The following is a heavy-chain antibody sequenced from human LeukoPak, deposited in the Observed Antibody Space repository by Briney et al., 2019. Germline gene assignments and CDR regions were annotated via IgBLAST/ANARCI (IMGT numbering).Heavy chain of an antibody. D-gene: IGHD3-3*01. Sequence: GASVKVSCKASGYTFTSYDINWVRQATGQGLEGMGWMNPNSGNTGYAQKFQGRVTITRNTSISTAYMELSSLRSEDTAVYYCARGLRDAPYDFWSGYYVEYYYMDVWGKGTTVTVSS. J-gene: IGHJ6*03. CDR2: MNPNSGNT. V-gene: IGHV1-8*03. CDR3: ARGLRDAPYDFWSGYYVEYYYMDV. CDR1: GYTFTSYD.